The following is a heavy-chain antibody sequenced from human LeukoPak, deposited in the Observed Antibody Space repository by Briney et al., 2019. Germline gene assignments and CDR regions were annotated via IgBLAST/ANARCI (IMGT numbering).Heavy chain of an antibody. D-gene: IGHD1-26*01. CDR1: GFTLSSYA. CDR2: ISDSGGST. CDR3: AKHSGNYNFDY. V-gene: IGHV3-23*01. Sequence: GGSLRLSCAASGFTLSSYAMTWVRQAPGKGLEWVSGISDSGGSTYYADSVKGRFTISRDNSKNALYLQMNGLRAEDTAVYYCAKHSGNYNFDYWGQGTLVTVSS. J-gene: IGHJ4*02.